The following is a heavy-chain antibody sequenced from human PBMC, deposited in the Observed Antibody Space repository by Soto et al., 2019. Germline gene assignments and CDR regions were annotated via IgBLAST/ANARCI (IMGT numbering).Heavy chain of an antibody. V-gene: IGHV2-26*01. Sequence: QVTLKESGPVLVKPTETLTLTCNVSGFSLSHRRMGVSWIRQPPGKALEWLAHIFWNDEKSYSTSLQSRLTISRGTSSTQVVLTMTDMDPVDTATYSCARIQTVADYEGDYSFGYGMDVWGQGTTVTVSS. CDR1: GFSLSHRRMG. J-gene: IGHJ6*02. CDR3: ARIQTVADYEGDYSFGYGMDV. CDR2: IFWNDEK. D-gene: IGHD3-22*01.